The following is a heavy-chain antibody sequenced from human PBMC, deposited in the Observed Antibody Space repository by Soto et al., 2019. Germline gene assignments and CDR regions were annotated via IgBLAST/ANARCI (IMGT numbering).Heavy chain of an antibody. Sequence: EVQLLESGGGLVQPGGSLRLSCAASGFKFSSYAVSWVRQAPGQGLEWVSGISGSGGRTFYADSVKGRFTISRDNSKNTLYLLMNSLTAEDTAIYYCAKDYDSSANSAYYHWGQGTLVTVSS. CDR2: ISGSGGRT. CDR3: AKDYDSSANSAYYH. V-gene: IGHV3-23*01. D-gene: IGHD3-22*01. J-gene: IGHJ4*02. CDR1: GFKFSSYA.